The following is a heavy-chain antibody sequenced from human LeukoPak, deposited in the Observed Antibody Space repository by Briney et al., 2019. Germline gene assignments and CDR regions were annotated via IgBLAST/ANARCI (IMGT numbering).Heavy chain of an antibody. Sequence: SVKVSCKASGGTFRNYPISWVRQAPGQGLEWMGGILPIFRMTNYAEKFQGRVTITADESTTTAYLELSSLRSEDTAVYYCAICSSTWSGDRPDSWGQGSLVTVSS. CDR1: GGTFRNYP. CDR2: ILPIFRMT. D-gene: IGHD2-2*01. V-gene: IGHV1-69*13. J-gene: IGHJ4*02. CDR3: AICSSTWSGDRPDS.